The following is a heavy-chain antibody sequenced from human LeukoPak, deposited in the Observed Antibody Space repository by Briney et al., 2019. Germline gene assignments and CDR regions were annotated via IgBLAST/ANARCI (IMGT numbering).Heavy chain of an antibody. CDR1: GFTFSSYA. J-gene: IGHJ4*02. V-gene: IGHV3-23*01. CDR3: AKDSPRGYSGYELPHYFDY. Sequence: GGSLRLSCAASGFTFSSYAMSWVRQAPGKGLEWVSAISGSGGSTYYADSVKGRFTISRDNSKNTLYLQMNSLRAEDTAVYYCAKDSPRGYSGYELPHYFDYWGQGTLVTVSS. CDR2: ISGSGGST. D-gene: IGHD5-12*01.